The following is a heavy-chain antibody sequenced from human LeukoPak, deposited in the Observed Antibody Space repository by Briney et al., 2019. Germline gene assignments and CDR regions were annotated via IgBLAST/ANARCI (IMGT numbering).Heavy chain of an antibody. J-gene: IGHJ5*02. Sequence: MTGGPLRLSCAASGFTFSSYSMNWVRQAPGKGLEWVSSISSSSSYIYYADSVKGRFTISRDNAKNSLYLQMNSLRAEDTAVYYCARDRGRSSTNDNWFDPWGQGTLVTVSS. CDR2: ISSSSSYI. V-gene: IGHV3-21*01. CDR3: ARDRGRSSTNDNWFDP. D-gene: IGHD2-2*01. CDR1: GFTFSSYS.